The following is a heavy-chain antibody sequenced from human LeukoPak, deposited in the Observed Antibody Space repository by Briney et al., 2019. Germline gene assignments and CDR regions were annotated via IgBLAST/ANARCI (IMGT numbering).Heavy chain of an antibody. Sequence: GGSLRLSCAASGFTFSSYEMNWVRQAPGKGLEWVSYISSSGSTIYYADSVKGRFTISRDNAKNSLYLQMNSLRAEDTAVYYCARDPAYYDSSGYYSGGGNYWGQGTLVTVSS. V-gene: IGHV3-48*03. CDR3: ARDPAYYDSSGYYSGGGNY. D-gene: IGHD3-22*01. CDR1: GFTFSSYE. CDR2: ISSSGSTI. J-gene: IGHJ4*02.